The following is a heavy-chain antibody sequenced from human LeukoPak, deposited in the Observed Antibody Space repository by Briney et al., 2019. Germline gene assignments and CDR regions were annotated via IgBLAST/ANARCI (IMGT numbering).Heavy chain of an antibody. Sequence: SQTLSLTCTVSGGSISSGSYYWSWIRQPAGKGLEWIGRIYTSGSTNYNPSLKSRVTISVDTSKNQFSLKLSSVTAADTAVYYCARGQDSGRYYGIIDYWGQGTLVTVS. V-gene: IGHV4-61*02. J-gene: IGHJ4*02. D-gene: IGHD1-26*01. CDR3: ARGQDSGRYYGIIDY. CDR1: GGSISSGSYY. CDR2: IYTSGST.